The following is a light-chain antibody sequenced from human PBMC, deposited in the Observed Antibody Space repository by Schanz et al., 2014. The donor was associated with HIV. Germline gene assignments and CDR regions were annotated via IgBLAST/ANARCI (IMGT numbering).Light chain of an antibody. J-gene: IGLJ2*01. V-gene: IGLV1-51*01. CDR2: DND. CDR1: SSNIGDNY. Sequence: QSVLTQPPSVSAAPGQKVAISCSGGSSNIGDNYVSWYQQFPGAAPKLVIYDNDKRPSGTPDRFSGSKSGTSAALGIIGLRTGDEADYYCVTWDSSLSVVVFGGGTKLTVL. CDR3: VTWDSSLSVVV.